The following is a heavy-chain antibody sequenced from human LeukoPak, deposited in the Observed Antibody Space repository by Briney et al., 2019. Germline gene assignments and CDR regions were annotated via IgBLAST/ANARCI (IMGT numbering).Heavy chain of an antibody. V-gene: IGHV3-30-3*01. J-gene: IGHJ4*02. CDR3: ARASYQFNYFDY. Sequence: GGSLRLSCAASGFIFSSYAMHWVRQAPGKGLEWVAVISYDGSNKYYADSVKGRFTISRDNSKNTLYLQMNSLRAEDTAVYYCARASYQFNYFDYWGQGTLVTVSS. CDR1: GFIFSSYA. D-gene: IGHD2-2*01. CDR2: ISYDGSNK.